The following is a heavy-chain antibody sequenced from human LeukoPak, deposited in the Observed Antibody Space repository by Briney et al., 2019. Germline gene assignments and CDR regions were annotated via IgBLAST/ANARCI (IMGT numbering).Heavy chain of an antibody. J-gene: IGHJ4*02. D-gene: IGHD2-15*01. V-gene: IGHV3-15*01. CDR1: GLTVSSYG. CDR3: TTRYCSGGRCDY. Sequence: PGESLRLSCGASGLTVSSYGMSWVRQAPGKGLEWVGRIKSKTDGGTTDYAAPVKGRFTISRDDSKTTLYLQMNSLKTEDTAVYYCTTRYCSGGRCDYWGQGTLVTVSS. CDR2: IKSKTDGGTT.